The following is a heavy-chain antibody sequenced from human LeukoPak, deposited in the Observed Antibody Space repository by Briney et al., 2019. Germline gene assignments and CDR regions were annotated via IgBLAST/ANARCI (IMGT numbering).Heavy chain of an antibody. CDR3: ARDANPYYYGSGSYRAFDY. D-gene: IGHD3-10*01. CDR1: GYTFTSYG. V-gene: IGHV1-18*04. Sequence: ASVKVSCKASGYTFTSYGISWVRQAPGQGLEWMGWISAYNGNTNYAQKLQGRVTMTTDTSTSTAYMELRSRRSDDTAVYYCARDANPYYYGSGSYRAFDYWGQGTLVTVSS. J-gene: IGHJ4*02. CDR2: ISAYNGNT.